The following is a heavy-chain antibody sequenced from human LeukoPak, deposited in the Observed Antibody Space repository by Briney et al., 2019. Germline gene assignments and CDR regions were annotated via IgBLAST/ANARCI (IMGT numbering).Heavy chain of an antibody. CDR2: IWYDGSNK. CDR3: ARVGPIYYDSSGYSTSFDY. D-gene: IGHD3-22*01. Sequence: GGSLRPSCAASGFTFSSYGMHWVRQAPGKGLEWVAVIWYDGSNKYYADSVKGRFTISRDNSKNTLYLQMNSLRAEDTAVYYCARVGPIYYDSSGYSTSFDYWGQGTLVTVSS. J-gene: IGHJ4*02. V-gene: IGHV3-33*01. CDR1: GFTFSSYG.